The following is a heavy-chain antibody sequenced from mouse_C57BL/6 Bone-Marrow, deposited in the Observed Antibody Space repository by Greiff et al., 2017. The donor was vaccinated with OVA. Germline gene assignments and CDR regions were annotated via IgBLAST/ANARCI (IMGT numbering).Heavy chain of an antibody. D-gene: IGHD1-1*01. CDR3: TTGYYGSSPFAY. J-gene: IGHJ3*01. CDR1: GFNIKDDY. V-gene: IGHV14-4*01. Sequence: VQLQQSGAELVRPGASVKLSCTASGFNIKDDYMHWVKQRPEQGLEWIGWIEPENGDTEYASKFQGKATITADTSSNTAYLQLSSLTSEDTAVYYCTTGYYGSSPFAYWGQGTLVTVSA. CDR2: IEPENGDT.